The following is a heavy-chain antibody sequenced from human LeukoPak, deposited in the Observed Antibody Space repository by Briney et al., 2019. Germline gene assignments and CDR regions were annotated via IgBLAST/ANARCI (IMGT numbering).Heavy chain of an antibody. Sequence: PGGSLRLSCAASGFTFSSSEMNWVRQAPGKGLEWVSYINTSGKTIYYADSVKGRFTISRDNAKNSLYLQMNSLRAEDTAVYYCAREPYSSGSYGMDVWGQGTTVTVSS. CDR3: AREPYSSGSYGMDV. J-gene: IGHJ6*02. D-gene: IGHD6-19*01. V-gene: IGHV3-48*03. CDR1: GFTFSSSE. CDR2: INTSGKTI.